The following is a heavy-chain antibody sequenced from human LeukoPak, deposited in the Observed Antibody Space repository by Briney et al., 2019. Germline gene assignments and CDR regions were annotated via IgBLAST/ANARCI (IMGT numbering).Heavy chain of an antibody. V-gene: IGHV4-34*01. Sequence: SETLSLTCAVDGGSFSGYYWSWIRQPPGKGLECIGEINHSGSTKYNPSLKSRVTISVDTSKNQFSLKVSSMTAADTAVYYCARAPQSDYGTHWYFDLWGRGTLVTVSS. CDR1: GGSFSGYY. CDR2: INHSGST. D-gene: IGHD4-17*01. CDR3: ARAPQSDYGTHWYFDL. J-gene: IGHJ2*01.